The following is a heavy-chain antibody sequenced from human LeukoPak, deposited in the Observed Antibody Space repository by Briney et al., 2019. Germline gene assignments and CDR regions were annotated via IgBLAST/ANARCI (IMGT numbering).Heavy chain of an antibody. CDR3: AKDLWVD. CDR1: GFTFSSYG. CDR2: ISYDGSNK. Sequence: GGSLRLSCAASGFTFSSYGMHWVRQAQGKGLEWVAVISYDGSNKYYADSVKGRFTISRDNSKNTLYLQMNSLRAEDTAVYYCAKDLWVDWGQGTQVTVSS. J-gene: IGHJ4*02. V-gene: IGHV3-30*18. D-gene: IGHD1-26*01.